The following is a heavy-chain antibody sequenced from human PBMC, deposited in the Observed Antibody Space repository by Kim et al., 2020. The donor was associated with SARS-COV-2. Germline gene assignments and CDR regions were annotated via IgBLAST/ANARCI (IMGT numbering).Heavy chain of an antibody. V-gene: IGHV3-23*01. CDR3: AKGVDFWTGNYYYMDV. D-gene: IGHD3-3*01. J-gene: IGHJ6*03. Sequence: GGSLRLSCAASGFTFSNYAMSWVRQAPGKGLEWVSGLSVSGGTTYYSDSVKGRFTVSRDNSKNILYLQMHSLRAEDTAIYFCAKGVDFWTGNYYYMDVWG. CDR2: LSVSGGTT. CDR1: GFTFSNYA.